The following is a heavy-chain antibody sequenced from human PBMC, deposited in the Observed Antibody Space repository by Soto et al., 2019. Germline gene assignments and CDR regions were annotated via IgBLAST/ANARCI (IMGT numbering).Heavy chain of an antibody. CDR2: LYDLDGS. Sequence: GGSLRLSCAAFGFTISGKKYVAWVRQAPGKGLEWVSALYDLDGSFYAASVKGRFTTSSDSSKTTVYLQMNDLRPDDTAVYYCATWHEREHAYDVWGQGTTVTVS. V-gene: IGHV3-53*01. CDR1: GFTISGKKY. J-gene: IGHJ3*01. D-gene: IGHD1-1*01. CDR3: ATWHEREHAYDV.